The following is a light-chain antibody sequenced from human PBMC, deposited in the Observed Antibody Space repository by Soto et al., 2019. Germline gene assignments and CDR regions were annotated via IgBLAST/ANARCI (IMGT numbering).Light chain of an antibody. V-gene: IGKV3-11*01. Sequence: EVVLTQSPVTLSLSRGEIAALSCRASQSFRGLLAWYQQKPGQAPRLLIYNAYNRATGIPPRFSGSGSGTDFTLTISSLEPEDSAVYYCQQRHMWPITFGQGTRLEI. CDR1: QSFRGL. J-gene: IGKJ5*01. CDR2: NAY. CDR3: QQRHMWPIT.